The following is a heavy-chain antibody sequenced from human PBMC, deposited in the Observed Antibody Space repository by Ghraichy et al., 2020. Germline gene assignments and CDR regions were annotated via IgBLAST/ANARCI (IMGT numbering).Heavy chain of an antibody. Sequence: GGSLRLSCAASGFTFSGSAMHWVRQASGKGLEWVGRIRSKANSYATAYAASVKGRFTISRDDSKNTAYLQMNSLKTEDTAVYYCTRHESVVGATEIDYWGQGTLVTVSA. CDR1: GFTFSGSA. J-gene: IGHJ4*02. CDR2: IRSKANSYAT. D-gene: IGHD1-26*01. CDR3: TRHESVVGATEIDY. V-gene: IGHV3-73*01.